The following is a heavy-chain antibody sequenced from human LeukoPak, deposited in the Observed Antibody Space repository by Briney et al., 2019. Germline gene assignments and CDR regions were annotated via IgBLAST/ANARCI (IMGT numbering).Heavy chain of an antibody. Sequence: GGSMRLSCAASGFSFSSFGMHWVRQAPGKGLEWVAFIRYDETNKFYADSVKGRFTISRDNSNNTLYLQMNSLRAEDSAVYHCAKSQRGYCSSTSCYGDYWGQGTLVTVSS. CDR2: IRYDETNK. V-gene: IGHV3-30*02. D-gene: IGHD2-2*03. J-gene: IGHJ4*02. CDR3: AKSQRGYCSSTSCYGDY. CDR1: GFSFSSFG.